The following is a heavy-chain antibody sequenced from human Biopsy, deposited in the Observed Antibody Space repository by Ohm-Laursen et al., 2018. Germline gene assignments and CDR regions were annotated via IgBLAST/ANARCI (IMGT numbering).Heavy chain of an antibody. CDR2: INHSGRT. CDR1: GESFNGYY. CDR3: VRGVDYYDPYHYYALDV. Sequence: SETLSLTCVVYGESFNGYYWSWIRQTPGKGLERIGEINHSGRTNYNPSLKSRVTISVDTSKNQFSLKVRSVTAADTAVYYCVRGVDYYDPYHYYALDVWGQGTTVTVSS. J-gene: IGHJ6*02. D-gene: IGHD3-22*01. V-gene: IGHV4-34*01.